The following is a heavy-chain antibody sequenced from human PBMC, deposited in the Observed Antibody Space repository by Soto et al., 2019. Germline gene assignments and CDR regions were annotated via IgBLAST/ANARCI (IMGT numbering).Heavy chain of an antibody. CDR3: ARLAVMDV. J-gene: IGHJ6*02. Sequence: QLHLQESGPGLVRPSETLSLTCSVSGASITTENIYWGWIRQPPGKGLEWIASIYYSGRINYNPSLQSRATISVDTYRNEISLRVTSVTAADTAVYYCARLAVMDVWGQGTTVTVSS. CDR2: IYYSGRI. CDR1: GASITTENIY. V-gene: IGHV4-39*01.